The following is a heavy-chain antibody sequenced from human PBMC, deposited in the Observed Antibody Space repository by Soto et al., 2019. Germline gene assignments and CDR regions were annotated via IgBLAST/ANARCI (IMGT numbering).Heavy chain of an antibody. CDR1: GFSLSTSGVG. J-gene: IGHJ4*02. CDR2: IYWDDDK. V-gene: IGHV2-5*02. CDR3: APLVYYDSSGYSFYS. Sequence: SGPTLVNPTQTLTLTCTFSGFSLSTSGVGVGWIRQPPGKALEWLALIYWDDDKRFSPSLKSRLTITKDTSKNQVVLTMTNMDPVDTATYYCAPLVYYDSSGYSFYSWGRGTLVTVSS. D-gene: IGHD3-22*01.